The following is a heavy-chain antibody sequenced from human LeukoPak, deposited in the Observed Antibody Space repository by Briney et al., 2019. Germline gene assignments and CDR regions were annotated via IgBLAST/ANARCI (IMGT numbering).Heavy chain of an antibody. CDR3: ARVAHFMVRGVINYYYYYMDV. CDR1: GFTFSSYW. Sequence: GGSLRLSCAASGFTFSSYWMHWVRQAPGKGLVWVSRINSDGSSTSYADSVKGRFTIFRDNAKNTLYLQMNSLRAEDTAVYYCARVAHFMVRGVINYYYYYMDVWGKGTTVTVSS. V-gene: IGHV3-74*01. D-gene: IGHD3-10*01. J-gene: IGHJ6*03. CDR2: INSDGSST.